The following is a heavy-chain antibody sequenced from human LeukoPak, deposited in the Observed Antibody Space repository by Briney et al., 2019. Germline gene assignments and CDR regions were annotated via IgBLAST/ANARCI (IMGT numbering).Heavy chain of an antibody. CDR1: GDSFNNFA. J-gene: IGHJ6*03. Sequence: SVKVSCKASGDSFNNFAFSWVRQAPGQGLEWMGGVIAISGTTNYAQRFQGRVTITTDESTNTAYMHLSSLRSEDPALYYCVRGKRNGYFGATTYYNDFYYMDVWGKGTTVTVSS. V-gene: IGHV1-69*05. CDR3: VRGKRNGYFGATTYYNDFYYMDV. CDR2: VIAISGTT. D-gene: IGHD3-10*01.